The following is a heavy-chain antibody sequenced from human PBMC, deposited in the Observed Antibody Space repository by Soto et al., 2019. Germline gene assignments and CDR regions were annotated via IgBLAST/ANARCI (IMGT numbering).Heavy chain of an antibody. CDR3: ARDPVRWLQFPPDY. Sequence: QVQLVESGGGVVQPGRSLRLSCAASGFTFSSYGMHWVRQAPGKGLEWVAVIWYDGSNKYYADSVKGRFTISRDNSKNTLYLQMNSLRAEDTDVYYCARDPVRWLQFPPDYWGQGTLVTVSS. J-gene: IGHJ4*02. CDR2: IWYDGSNK. CDR1: GFTFSSYG. D-gene: IGHD5-12*01. V-gene: IGHV3-33*01.